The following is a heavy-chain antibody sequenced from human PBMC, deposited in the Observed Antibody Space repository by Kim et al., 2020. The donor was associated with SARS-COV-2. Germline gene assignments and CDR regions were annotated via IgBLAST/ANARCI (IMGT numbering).Heavy chain of an antibody. J-gene: IGHJ4*02. CDR1: GYTFTSYA. D-gene: IGHD3-9*01. Sequence: ASVKVSCKASGYTFTSYAMHWVRQAPGQRLEWMGWINAGNGNTKYSQKFQGRVTITRDTSASTAYMELSSLRSEDTAVYYCARVTGLRYFDWSYWGQGTLVTVSS. CDR2: INAGNGNT. V-gene: IGHV1-3*01. CDR3: ARVTGLRYFDWSY.